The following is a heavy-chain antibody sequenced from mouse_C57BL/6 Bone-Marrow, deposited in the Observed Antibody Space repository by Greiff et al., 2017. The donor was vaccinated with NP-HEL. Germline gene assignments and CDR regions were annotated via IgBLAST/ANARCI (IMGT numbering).Heavy chain of an antibody. V-gene: IGHV5-6*01. D-gene: IGHD2-3*01. CDR1: GFTFSSYG. J-gene: IGHJ3*01. Sequence: EVQLVESGGDLVKPGGSLKLSCAASGFTFSSYGMSWVRQTPDKRLEWVATISSGGGYTYYPDSVKGRVTISRDNAKNTLYLQMSSLKSEDTAMYYCARREDGYYWFAYWGQGTLVTVSA. CDR2: ISSGGGYT. CDR3: ARREDGYYWFAY.